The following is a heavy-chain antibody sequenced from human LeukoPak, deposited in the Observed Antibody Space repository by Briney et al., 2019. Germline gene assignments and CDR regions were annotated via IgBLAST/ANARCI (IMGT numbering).Heavy chain of an antibody. Sequence: GGSLRLSCAASGFTFSSYSMNWVRQAPGKGLEWVSYISSSSSTIYYADSVKGRFTISRDNAKNSLYLQMNSLRAEDTAVYYCATTGSGSYYDFWGQGTLVTVSS. CDR2: ISSSSSTI. CDR3: ATTGSGSYYDF. J-gene: IGHJ4*02. V-gene: IGHV3-48*01. CDR1: GFTFSSYS. D-gene: IGHD1-26*01.